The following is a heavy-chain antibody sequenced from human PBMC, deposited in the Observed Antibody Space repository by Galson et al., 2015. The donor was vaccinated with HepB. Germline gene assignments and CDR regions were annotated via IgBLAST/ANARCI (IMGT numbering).Heavy chain of an antibody. J-gene: IGHJ6*03. CDR2: ISGSGTTT. V-gene: IGHV3-23*01. D-gene: IGHD3-16*02. CDR1: AFTFSNYA. CDR3: AKFPYEPLSYNYYFYMDV. Sequence: SLRLSCAVSAFTFSNYAMTWARQAPGKGLEWVSAISGSGTTTYYADSVKGRFTISRDTSKNTLYLHINSLKAEDAAIYYCAKFPYEPLSYNYYFYMDVWGKGTTVTVSS.